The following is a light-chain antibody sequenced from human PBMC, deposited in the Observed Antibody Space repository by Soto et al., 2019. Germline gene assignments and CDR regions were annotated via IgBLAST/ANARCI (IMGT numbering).Light chain of an antibody. V-gene: IGLV2-8*01. J-gene: IGLJ3*02. CDR2: EVT. CDR1: RSDVGGYNY. Sequence: QSALTQPPSASGSPGQSVTISCTGTRSDVGGYNYVSWYQQHPGKAPKLMIYEVTKRPSGVPNRFCGSKSGNTASLTVSGLQADDEADYYYSSYAGSNNLVFGGGTKLTVL. CDR3: SSYAGSNNLV.